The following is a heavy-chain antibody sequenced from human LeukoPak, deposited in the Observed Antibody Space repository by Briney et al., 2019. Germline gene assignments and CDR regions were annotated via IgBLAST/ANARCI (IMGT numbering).Heavy chain of an antibody. Sequence: SETLSLTRAVSGGSISSRNWWSWVRPPPGKGLEWIAEIHHSGNINYNPSLKSRVTISVDKSKNQFSLKLSSVTAADTAVYYCVRIRGFGADYYYYYMDVWGKGSTVTVSS. D-gene: IGHD3-10*01. CDR2: IHHSGNI. CDR3: VRIRGFGADYYYYYMDV. CDR1: GGSISSRNW. V-gene: IGHV4-4*02. J-gene: IGHJ6*03.